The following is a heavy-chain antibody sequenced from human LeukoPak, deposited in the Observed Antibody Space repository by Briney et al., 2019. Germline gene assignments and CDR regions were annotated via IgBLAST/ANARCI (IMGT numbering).Heavy chain of an antibody. CDR3: ARHTTSVAATNY. CDR1: GYSFTSYW. CDR2: IYPGDSDT. J-gene: IGHJ4*02. D-gene: IGHD6-19*01. V-gene: IGHV5-51*01. Sequence: GESLKISCKGSGYSFTSYWIGWVRQMPGKGLEWMGIIYPGDSDTRYSPSFQGQVTISADKSINTAYLQWSSLKASDTAIYYCARHTTSVAATNYWGQGTLVTASS.